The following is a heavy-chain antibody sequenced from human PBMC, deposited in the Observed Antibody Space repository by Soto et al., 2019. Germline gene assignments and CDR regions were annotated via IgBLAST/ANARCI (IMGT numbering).Heavy chain of an antibody. J-gene: IGHJ4*02. CDR2: IWYDGSNK. V-gene: IGHV3-33*01. Sequence: QVQLVESGGGVVQPGRSLRLSCAASGFTFSSYGMHWVRQAPGKGLEWVAVIWYDGSNKYYADSVKGRFTISRDNCKNTQYLEMNGLRAEDTAVYDCARKSGSGWYYFDYWGQGTLVTVSS. D-gene: IGHD6-19*01. CDR1: GFTFSSYG. CDR3: ARKSGSGWYYFDY.